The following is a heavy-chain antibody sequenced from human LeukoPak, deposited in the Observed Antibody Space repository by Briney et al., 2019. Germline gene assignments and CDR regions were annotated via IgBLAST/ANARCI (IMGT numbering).Heavy chain of an antibody. J-gene: IGHJ4*02. Sequence: GESLKISCKDSGYRFSSYWIGWVRQMPGKGLEWMGIIYPGDSDTRYSPSFQGQVTISADKSISTAYLQWSSLKASDTAMYYCARSFTDYDILTGYYRGGFDYWGQGTLVTVSS. D-gene: IGHD3-9*01. CDR3: ARSFTDYDILTGYYRGGFDY. V-gene: IGHV5-51*01. CDR1: GYRFSSYW. CDR2: IYPGDSDT.